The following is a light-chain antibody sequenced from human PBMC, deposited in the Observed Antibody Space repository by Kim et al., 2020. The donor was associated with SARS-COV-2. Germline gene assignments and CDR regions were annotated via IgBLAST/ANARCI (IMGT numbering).Light chain of an antibody. Sequence: QSALTQPASVSGSPGQSITISCTGTSSDVGTYNYVSWYQQHPGKAPKLMIFDVSNRLSGVSNRFSGSKSGNTASLTISGLQAEDEADYYCSSYTSTSTYVVFGGGTQLTVL. CDR3: SSYTSTSTYVV. V-gene: IGLV2-14*03. CDR1: SSDVGTYNY. J-gene: IGLJ2*01. CDR2: DVS.